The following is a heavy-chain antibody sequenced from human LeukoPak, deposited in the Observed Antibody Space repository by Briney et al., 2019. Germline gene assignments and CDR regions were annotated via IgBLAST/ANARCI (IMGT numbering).Heavy chain of an antibody. D-gene: IGHD6-13*01. J-gene: IGHJ6*03. CDR1: GGSFSGYY. CDR2: INHSGST. CDR3: ARGDSSRRGYYYMDV. Sequence: SETLSLTCAVYGGSFSGYYWSWIRQPPGKGLEWIGEINHSGSTNYNPSLKSRVTISVDTSKNQFSLKLSSVTAADTAVYYCARGDSSRRGYYYMDVWGKGTTVTVSS. V-gene: IGHV4-34*01.